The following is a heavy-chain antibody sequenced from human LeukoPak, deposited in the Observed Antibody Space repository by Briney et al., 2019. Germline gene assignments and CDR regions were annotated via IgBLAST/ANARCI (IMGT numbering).Heavy chain of an antibody. Sequence: PGGSLRLSCVAPGFTFTSYSMSWVRQAPGKGLEWVAVISSGGSTIYYADSVEGRFIISKDNTKKTLYLQLNSLRDEDTAVFYCARSAVGKAFDIWGQGKMVTVSS. V-gene: IGHV3-21*01. CDR3: ARSAVGKAFDI. D-gene: IGHD1-26*01. J-gene: IGHJ3*02. CDR2: ISSGGSTI. CDR1: GFTFTSYS.